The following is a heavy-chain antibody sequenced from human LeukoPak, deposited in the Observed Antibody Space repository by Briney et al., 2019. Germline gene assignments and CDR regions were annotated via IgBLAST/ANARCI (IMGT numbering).Heavy chain of an antibody. CDR1: GGSISSYY. J-gene: IGHJ5*02. Sequence: SETLSLTCTVSGGSISSYYWSWIRQPPGKGLEWIGYIYYSGSTNYNPSLKSRVTISVDTAKNQFSLKLSSVTAADTAVYYCARSYYDFWSGPFDPWGQGTLVTVSS. D-gene: IGHD3-3*01. CDR2: IYYSGST. V-gene: IGHV4-59*01. CDR3: ARSYYDFWSGPFDP.